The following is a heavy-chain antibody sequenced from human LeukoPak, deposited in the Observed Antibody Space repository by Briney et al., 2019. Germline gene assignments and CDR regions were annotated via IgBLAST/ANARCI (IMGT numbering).Heavy chain of an antibody. V-gene: IGHV4-34*01. J-gene: IGHJ4*02. CDR2: INHSGST. CDR3: ARYVTIFGVVMDKFDY. D-gene: IGHD3-3*01. CDR1: GGSFRGYY. Sequence: PSETLSLTCAVYGGSFRGYYWSWIRQPPGKGLEWIGEINHSGSTNYNPSLKSRVTISVDTSKNQFSLKLSSVTAADTAVYYCARYVTIFGVVMDKFDYWGQGTLVTVSS.